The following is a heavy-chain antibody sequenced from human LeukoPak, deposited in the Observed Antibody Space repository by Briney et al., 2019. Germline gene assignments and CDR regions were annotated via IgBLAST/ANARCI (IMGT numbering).Heavy chain of an antibody. J-gene: IGHJ5*02. D-gene: IGHD2-15*01. CDR3: ARWWGFDP. V-gene: IGHV4-34*01. CDR2: INHSGST. Sequence: SETLSLTCAAYGGSFSGYYWSWIRQPPGKGLEWIGEINHSGSTNYNPSLKSRVTISVDTSKNQFSLKLTSVTAADTAVYYCARWWGFDPWGQGTLVTVSS. CDR1: GGSFSGYY.